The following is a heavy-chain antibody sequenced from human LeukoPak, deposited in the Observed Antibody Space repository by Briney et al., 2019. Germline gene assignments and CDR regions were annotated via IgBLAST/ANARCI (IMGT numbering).Heavy chain of an antibody. Sequence: ASVKVSCKASGYTFTGYYIHWVRQAPGQGLEWMGWINPNSGGTKYAQKFQGRVTMTRDTSISTAYMELSRLTSDDMAVYYCARHLDSGNYYPCDYWGQGTLVTVSS. D-gene: IGHD1-26*01. CDR3: ARHLDSGNYYPCDY. J-gene: IGHJ4*02. CDR2: INPNSGGT. CDR1: GYTFTGYY. V-gene: IGHV1-2*02.